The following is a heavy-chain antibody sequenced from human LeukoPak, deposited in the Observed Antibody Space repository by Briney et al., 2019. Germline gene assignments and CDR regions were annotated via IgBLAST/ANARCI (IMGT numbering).Heavy chain of an antibody. CDR1: GFTFSSYS. CDR2: ISSSSSYI. D-gene: IGHD2-2*01. J-gene: IGHJ6*02. V-gene: IGHV3-21*01. Sequence: GGSLRLSCAASGFTFSSYSMNWVRQAPGKGLEWVSSISSSSSYIYYADSVKGRFTISRDNAKNSLYLQMNSLRAEDTAVYYCARVRAGYCTSTSCYTGMDVWGQGTTVTVSS. CDR3: ARVRAGYCTSTSCYTGMDV.